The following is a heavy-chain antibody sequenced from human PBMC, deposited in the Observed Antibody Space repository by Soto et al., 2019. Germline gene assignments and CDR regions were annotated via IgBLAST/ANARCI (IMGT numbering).Heavy chain of an antibody. CDR3: ARVPDY. Sequence: SETLSLTCAVYGGSFSGYYWSWIRQPPGKGLEWIGEINHSGSTNYNPSLKSRVTISVDTSKNQFSLRLSSVTAADTAVYYCARVPDYWGQGTLVTVSS. V-gene: IGHV4-34*01. CDR1: GGSFSGYY. J-gene: IGHJ4*02. CDR2: INHSGST.